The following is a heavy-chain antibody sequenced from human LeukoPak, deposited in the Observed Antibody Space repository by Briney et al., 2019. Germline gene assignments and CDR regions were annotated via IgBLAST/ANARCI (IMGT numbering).Heavy chain of an antibody. Sequence: ASVKVSCKASGGTFSSYAISWVRQAPGQGLEWMGGIIPIFGTANYAQKFQGRVTMTRNASITSAYMELSSLKSDDTAVYYCARGPMLRGLGLDYWGQGTLVTVSS. J-gene: IGHJ4*02. D-gene: IGHD3-10*01. V-gene: IGHV1-69*05. CDR1: GGTFSSYA. CDR2: IIPIFGTA. CDR3: ARGPMLRGLGLDY.